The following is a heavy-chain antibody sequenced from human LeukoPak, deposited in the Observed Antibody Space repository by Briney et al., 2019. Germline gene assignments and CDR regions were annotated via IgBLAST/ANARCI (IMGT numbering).Heavy chain of an antibody. CDR1: GYTFTGYY. CDR2: INPNSGGT. CDR3: ARVVRYSSGWFKNAFDI. V-gene: IGHV1-2*02. J-gene: IGHJ3*02. Sequence: ASVKVSCKASGYTFTGYYMHWVRQAPGQGLEWMGWINPNSGGTNYAQKFQGRVTMTRDTSISTAYMELSRLRSDDTAVYYCARVVRYSSGWFKNAFDIWGQGTMVTVSS. D-gene: IGHD6-19*01.